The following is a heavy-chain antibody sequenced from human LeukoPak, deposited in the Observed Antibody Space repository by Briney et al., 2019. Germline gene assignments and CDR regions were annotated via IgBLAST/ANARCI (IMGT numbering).Heavy chain of an antibody. V-gene: IGHV3-30*02. D-gene: IGHD2-2*01. J-gene: IGHJ4*02. CDR1: GFTFNNYG. CDR3: AKSYCGSSSCFDFDY. Sequence: GGSLRLSCAASGFTFNNYGMHWVRQAPGKGLEWVTFIRYDGSNEYYADSVKGRFTISRDDSKNTLYLQLNSLRAEDTAVYYCAKSYCGSSSCFDFDYWGQGTLVTVSS. CDR2: IRYDGSNE.